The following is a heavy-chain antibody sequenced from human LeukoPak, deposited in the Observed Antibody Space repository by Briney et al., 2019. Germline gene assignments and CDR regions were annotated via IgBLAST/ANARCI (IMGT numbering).Heavy chain of an antibody. CDR2: IYTSGST. D-gene: IGHD3-9*01. J-gene: IGHJ4*02. Sequence: SETLSLTCTVSGGSISSYYWSWIRQPAGKGLEWIGRIYTSGSTNYNPSLKSRVTMSVDTSKNQFSLKLSSVTAADTAVYYCARELLSILTGCSYYFDHWGQGILVTVSS. CDR3: ARELLSILTGCSYYFDH. V-gene: IGHV4-4*07. CDR1: GGSISSYY.